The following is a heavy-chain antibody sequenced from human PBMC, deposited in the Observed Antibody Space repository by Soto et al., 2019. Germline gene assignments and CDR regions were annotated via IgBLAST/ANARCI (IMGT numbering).Heavy chain of an antibody. D-gene: IGHD6-19*01. CDR3: AHRLRIAVEDYFDY. J-gene: IGHJ4*02. CDR1: GFSLSTSGVG. V-gene: IGHV2-5*02. Sequence: SGPTLVNPTQTLTLTCTFSGFSLSTSGVGVGWIRQPPGKALEWLAPIYWDDDKRYSPSLKSRLTITKDTSKNQVVLTMTNMDPVDTATYYCAHRLRIAVEDYFDYWGQGTLVTVSS. CDR2: IYWDDDK.